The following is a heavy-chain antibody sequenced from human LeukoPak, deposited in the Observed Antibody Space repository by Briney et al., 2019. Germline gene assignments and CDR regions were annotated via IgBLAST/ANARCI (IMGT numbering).Heavy chain of an antibody. J-gene: IGHJ3*02. V-gene: IGHV3-30*18. CDR1: GFTFSSYG. CDR3: AKVTSSGWYTNAFDI. D-gene: IGHD6-19*01. Sequence: GGSLRLSCAASGFTFSSYGMHWVRQAPGKGLEWVAVISYDGSNKYYADSVKGRFTISRDNSKNTLYPQMNSLRAEDTAVYYCAKVTSSGWYTNAFDIWGQGTMVTVSS. CDR2: ISYDGSNK.